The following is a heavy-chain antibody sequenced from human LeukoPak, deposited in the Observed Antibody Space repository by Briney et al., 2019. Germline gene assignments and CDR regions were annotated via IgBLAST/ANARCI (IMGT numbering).Heavy chain of an antibody. J-gene: IGHJ6*04. CDR2: IIPIFGTA. CDR3: ARGAGKEDV. Sequence: ASVKVSCKASGGTFTTYAVSWVRQAPGRGLEWMGGIIPIFGTANYAQKFQGRVTITADESTSTVYMELSSLRSEDTAVYYCARGAGKEDVWGKGTTVTVSS. V-gene: IGHV1-69*13. CDR1: GGTFTTYA. D-gene: IGHD3-10*01.